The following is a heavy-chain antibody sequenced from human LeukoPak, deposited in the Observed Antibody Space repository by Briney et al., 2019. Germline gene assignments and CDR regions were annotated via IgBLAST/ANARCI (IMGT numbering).Heavy chain of an antibody. CDR2: IIVSGTT. Sequence: GGSLRLSCAASGFTFSSFSMTWVRQAPGKGLEWVSSIIVSGTTYYADSVKGRFTISRDNAKNSLYLQMNSLRAEDTAVYYCARDRVITGAAAAYYGMDVWGQGTTVTVSS. CDR1: GFTFSSFS. J-gene: IGHJ6*02. CDR3: ARDRVITGAAAAYYGMDV. V-gene: IGHV3-69-1*01. D-gene: IGHD6-13*01.